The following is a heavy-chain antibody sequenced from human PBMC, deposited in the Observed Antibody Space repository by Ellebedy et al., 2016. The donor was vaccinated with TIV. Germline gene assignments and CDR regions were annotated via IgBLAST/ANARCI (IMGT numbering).Heavy chain of an antibody. D-gene: IGHD1-1*01. V-gene: IGHV3-30*18. J-gene: IGHJ6*02. CDR1: GFTFSDFG. CDR2: ISYDGSNE. CDR3: AKDGATGTTGGMDV. Sequence: GGSLRLXCAASGFTFSDFGMHWVRQAPGKGLEWVAVISYDGSNEYSTDSVKGRFTISRDNSKSTLFLQMNSLGSDDSGVYYCAKDGATGTTGGMDVWGQGTTVTVSS.